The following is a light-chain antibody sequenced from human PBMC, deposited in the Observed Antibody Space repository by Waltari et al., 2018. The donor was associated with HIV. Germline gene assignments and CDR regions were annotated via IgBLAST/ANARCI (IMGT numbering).Light chain of an antibody. CDR1: ETINND. CDR3: QQYNKWPPT. J-gene: IGKJ1*01. Sequence: EIVMTQSPATLSVSPGERATLSCRASETINNDLAWYQQKPGQAPRLLIHGASTRAAGIPARFSGSGSGTEFSLTNNYVQSKDFALYYCQQYNKWPPTFGQGTKVEIK. CDR2: GAS. V-gene: IGKV3D-15*01.